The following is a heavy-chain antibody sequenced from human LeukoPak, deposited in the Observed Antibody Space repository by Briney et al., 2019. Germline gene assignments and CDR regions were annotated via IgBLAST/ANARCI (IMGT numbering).Heavy chain of an antibody. CDR1: GYTFTSYG. Sequence: GASVKVSCKASGYTFTSYGISWVRQAPGQGLEWMGWISAYNGNTNYAQKLQGRVTMTTDTSTSAAYMELRSLRSDDTAVYYCARGWWGVITDAFDIWGQGTMVTVSS. V-gene: IGHV1-18*04. J-gene: IGHJ3*02. CDR3: ARGWWGVITDAFDI. D-gene: IGHD3-10*01. CDR2: ISAYNGNT.